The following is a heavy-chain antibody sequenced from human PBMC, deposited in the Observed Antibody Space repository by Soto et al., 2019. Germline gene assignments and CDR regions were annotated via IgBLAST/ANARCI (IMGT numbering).Heavy chain of an antibody. CDR1: GFTFSGYA. CDR2: IWFDGSNK. CDR3: ARDDFRRVDP. D-gene: IGHD3-3*01. J-gene: IGHJ5*02. Sequence: GGSLRLSCAASGFTFSGYAMHWVRQAPGKGLEWVAVIWFDGSNKYYADSVKGRFTISRDNSKNTLYLQLNSLRAEDTAVYYCARDDFRRVDPWGQGILVTVSS. V-gene: IGHV3-33*01.